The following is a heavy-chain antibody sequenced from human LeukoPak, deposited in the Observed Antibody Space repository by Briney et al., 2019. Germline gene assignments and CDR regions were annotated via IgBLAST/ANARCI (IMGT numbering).Heavy chain of an antibody. CDR3: ARGSTVTTSEYFDY. Sequence: SETLSLTCAVSGGSISSGGYSWSWIRQPPGKGLEWIGYIYHSGSTYYNPSLKSRVTISVDRSKNQFSLKLSSVTAADTAVYYCARGSTVTTSEYFDYWGQGTPVTVSS. CDR2: IYHSGST. CDR1: GGSISSGGYS. V-gene: IGHV4-30-2*01. D-gene: IGHD4-17*01. J-gene: IGHJ4*02.